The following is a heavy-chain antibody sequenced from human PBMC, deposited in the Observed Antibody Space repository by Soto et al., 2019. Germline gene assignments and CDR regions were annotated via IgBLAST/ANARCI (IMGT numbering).Heavy chain of an antibody. D-gene: IGHD5-12*01. Sequence: GASVKVSCKASGYTFTNYDINWVRQATGQGIEWMGWMNPNSGNTGYEQRFQGRVTMNRDTSISTAYMELSSLRSEDTAVYYCARGRQYSGYDYDAFDIWGQGTMVTV. CDR2: MNPNSGNT. J-gene: IGHJ3*02. V-gene: IGHV1-8*01. CDR3: ARGRQYSGYDYDAFDI. CDR1: GYTFTNYD.